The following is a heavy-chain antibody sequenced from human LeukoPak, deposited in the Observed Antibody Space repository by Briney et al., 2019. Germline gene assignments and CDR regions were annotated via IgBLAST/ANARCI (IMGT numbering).Heavy chain of an antibody. CDR2: IYYSGST. CDR1: GGSISSYY. J-gene: IGHJ6*02. V-gene: IGHV4-59*01. CDR3: ASAGDYYYGMDV. Sequence: SETLSLTCTVSGGSISSYYWSWIRQPPGKGLEWIGYIYYSGSTNYNPSLKSRVTISVDTSKNQFSLKLSSVTAADTAVYSCASAGDYYYGMDVWGQGTTVTVSS. D-gene: IGHD3-10*01.